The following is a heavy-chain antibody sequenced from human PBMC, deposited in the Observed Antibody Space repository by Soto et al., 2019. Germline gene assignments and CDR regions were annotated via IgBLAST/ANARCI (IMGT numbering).Heavy chain of an antibody. Sequence: QLQLQESGPGLVKPSETLSLTCTVSGGSISSSSYYWGWIRQPPGKGLEWIGSIYYSGSTYYNPSLKSRVTISVDTSKNQFSLKLSSVTAADTAVYYCARRGLAYYGMDVWGQGTTVTVSS. CDR2: IYYSGST. J-gene: IGHJ6*02. CDR1: GGSISSSSYY. CDR3: ARRGLAYYGMDV. V-gene: IGHV4-39*01.